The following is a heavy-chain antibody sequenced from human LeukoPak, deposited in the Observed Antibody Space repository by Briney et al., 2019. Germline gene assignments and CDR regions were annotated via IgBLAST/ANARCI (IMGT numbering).Heavy chain of an antibody. J-gene: IGHJ4*02. CDR1: GGSISSYY. D-gene: IGHD3-22*01. Sequence: SETLSLTCTVSGGSISSYYWSWIRQPPGKGLEWIGYIYYSGSTNYNPSLKSRVTISVDTSKNQFSLKLSSVTAADTAVYYCARGDDSSGYYLGDWGQGTLVTVSS. CDR3: ARGDDSSGYYLGD. CDR2: IYYSGST. V-gene: IGHV4-59*01.